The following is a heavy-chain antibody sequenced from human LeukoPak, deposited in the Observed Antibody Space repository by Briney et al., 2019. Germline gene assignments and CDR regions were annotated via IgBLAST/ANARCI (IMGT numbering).Heavy chain of an antibody. CDR1: GGSISSSSYY. J-gene: IGHJ5*02. CDR2: IYYSGST. Sequence: SETLSLTCTVSGGSISSSSYYWGWIRQPPGKGLEWIGSIYYSGSTYYNPSLKSRVTISVDTSKNQFSLKLSSVTAADTAVYYCARLMGYNWNYDGVGWFDPWGQGTLVTVSS. V-gene: IGHV4-39*01. D-gene: IGHD1-7*01. CDR3: ARLMGYNWNYDGVGWFDP.